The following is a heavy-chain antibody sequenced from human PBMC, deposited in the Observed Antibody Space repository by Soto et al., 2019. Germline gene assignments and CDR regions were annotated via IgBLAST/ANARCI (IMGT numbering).Heavy chain of an antibody. CDR3: ARAVQSGLGGWFDP. D-gene: IGHD1-1*01. CDR1: GFTFNTYA. Sequence: VQLLESGGGLVQPGGSLRLSCAASGFTFNTYAMSWVRQAPGKGLEWVAVIWYDGSNKYYADSVKGRFTISRDNSKNTLYLQMNSLRAEDTAVYYCARAVQSGLGGWFDPWGQGTLVTVSS. CDR2: IWYDGSNK. V-gene: IGHV3-33*08. J-gene: IGHJ5*02.